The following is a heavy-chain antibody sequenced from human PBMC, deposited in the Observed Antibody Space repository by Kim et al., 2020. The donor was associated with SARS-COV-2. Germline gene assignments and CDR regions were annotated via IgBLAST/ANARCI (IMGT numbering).Heavy chain of an antibody. D-gene: IGHD6-25*01. V-gene: IGHV5-51*01. Sequence: GESLKISCKGSGYNFPNFWIGWVRQMPGKGLEWMGIIYPADSDTRYSPSFQGQVTISVDKSITTAYLQWTSLKASDTAIYYCASPLLFSGTWYGVDVWGKGTTVTVSS. CDR3: ASPLLFSGTWYGVDV. J-gene: IGHJ6*04. CDR1: GYNFPNFW. CDR2: IYPADSDT.